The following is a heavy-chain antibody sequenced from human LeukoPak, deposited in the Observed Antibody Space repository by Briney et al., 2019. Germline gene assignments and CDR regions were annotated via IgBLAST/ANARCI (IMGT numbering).Heavy chain of an antibody. CDR1: GFTFSSYG. Sequence: GRSLRLSCAASGFTFSSYGMHWVRQAPGKGLEWVAVISYDGSNKYYADSVKGRFTISRDNSKNTLYLQMNSLRAEDTAVYYCGKSGGPPRDFPSDYWGQGTLVTVSS. CDR2: ISYDGSNK. CDR3: GKSGGPPRDFPSDY. J-gene: IGHJ4*02. V-gene: IGHV3-30*18. D-gene: IGHD2-15*01.